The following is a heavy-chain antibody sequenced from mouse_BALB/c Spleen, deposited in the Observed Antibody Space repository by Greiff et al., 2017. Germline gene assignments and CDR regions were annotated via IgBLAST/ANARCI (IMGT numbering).Heavy chain of an antibody. CDR2: IFPGTGTT. CDR3: ARRGGNYEGPAWFAY. D-gene: IGHD2-1*01. J-gene: IGHJ3*01. V-gene: IGHV1S132*01. Sequence: QVQLKQSGAELVKPGASVKLSCKTSGYTFTSYWIQWVKQRPGQGLGWIGEIFPGTGTTYYNEKFKGKATLTIDTSSSTAYMQLSSLTSEDSAVDFCARRGGNYEGPAWFAYWGQGTLVTVAA. CDR1: GYTFTSYW.